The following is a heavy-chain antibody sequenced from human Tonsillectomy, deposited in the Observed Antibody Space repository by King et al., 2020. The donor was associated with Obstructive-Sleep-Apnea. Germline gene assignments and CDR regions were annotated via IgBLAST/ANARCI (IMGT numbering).Heavy chain of an antibody. CDR3: ARDKYSGCYYDSLGFYFDY. D-gene: IGHD1-26*01. J-gene: IGHJ4*02. Sequence: QLVQSGGGVVQPGRSLRLSCAASGFTFSSYALHWVRQAPGKGLEWVAVISYDGSDKYYADSVKGRFTISRDNSKNTLYLQMKSPRAEETAVYYCARDKYSGCYYDSLGFYFDYWGQGTLVTVSS. CDR1: GFTFSSYA. CDR2: ISYDGSDK. V-gene: IGHV3-30*04.